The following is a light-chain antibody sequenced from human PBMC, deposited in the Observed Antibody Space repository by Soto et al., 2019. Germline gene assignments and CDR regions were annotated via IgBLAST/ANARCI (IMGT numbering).Light chain of an antibody. Sequence: DIQMTQSPSSLSASVGDRVTITCRASQSISSYLNWYQQKPGTAPKLLIYAASSLQSGVPSRFSGRGSGTDYTLTISSLQPEDLANYYCQQSYTTPPTFGQGTTVEIK. CDR3: QQSYTTPPT. CDR1: QSISSY. V-gene: IGKV1-39*01. J-gene: IGKJ1*01. CDR2: AAS.